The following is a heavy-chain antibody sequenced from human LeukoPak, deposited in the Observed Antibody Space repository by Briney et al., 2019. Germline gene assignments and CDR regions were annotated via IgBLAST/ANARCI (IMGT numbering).Heavy chain of an antibody. CDR1: GYTFTDYY. J-gene: IGHJ3*02. Sequence: ASVKVSCKASGYTFTDYYMHWVRQAPGQGLEWMGWINPNSGGTNYAQKFQGRVTMTRDTSISTAYMELSRLRSDDTAVYYCARCARWEPPLDAFDIWGQGTMVTVSS. CDR2: INPNSGGT. CDR3: ARCARWEPPLDAFDI. V-gene: IGHV1-2*02. D-gene: IGHD1-26*01.